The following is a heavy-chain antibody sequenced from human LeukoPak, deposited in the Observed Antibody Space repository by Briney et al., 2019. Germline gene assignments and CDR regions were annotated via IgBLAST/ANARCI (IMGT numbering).Heavy chain of an antibody. J-gene: IGHJ4*02. Sequence: PGGSLRLSCAASGFTFSSYWMSWVRQAPGKGLEWVANIKEDGSEKYYVDSVKGRFTISRGNAKNSLYLQMNSLRAEDTAVYYCARGSPTTYYYGSGSYYTFDYWGQGTLVTVSS. D-gene: IGHD3-10*01. CDR1: GFTFSSYW. CDR2: IKEDGSEK. CDR3: ARGSPTTYYYGSGSYYTFDY. V-gene: IGHV3-7*01.